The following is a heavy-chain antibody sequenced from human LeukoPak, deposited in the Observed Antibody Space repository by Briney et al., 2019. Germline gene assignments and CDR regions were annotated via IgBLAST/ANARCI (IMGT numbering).Heavy chain of an antibody. CDR3: TTGYCSGGSCYSSYFDY. D-gene: IGHD2-15*01. Sequence: GGSLRLSCAASGFTFSNAWMSWVRQAPGKGLEWVGRIKSKTDGGTKDYAAPVKGRFTISRDDSRNTLYLQMNSLKTEDTAVYYCTTGYCSGGSCYSSYFDYWGQGTLVTVSS. CDR2: IKSKTDGGTK. V-gene: IGHV3-15*01. CDR1: GFTFSNAW. J-gene: IGHJ4*02.